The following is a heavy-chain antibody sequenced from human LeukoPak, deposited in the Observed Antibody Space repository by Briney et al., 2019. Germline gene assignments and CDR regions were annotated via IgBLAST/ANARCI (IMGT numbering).Heavy chain of an antibody. CDR1: GFTFNNYQ. J-gene: IGHJ4*02. CDR2: ISSSGRTI. CDR3: ARGEYYFDY. Sequence: PGGSLRLSCAASGFTFNNYQMNWVRQAPGKGLECISYISSSGRTIYYADSLKGRFTVSRDNAKNSLYLRMNNLRAEDTAVYYCARGEYYFDYWGQGTLVIVPP. V-gene: IGHV3-48*03.